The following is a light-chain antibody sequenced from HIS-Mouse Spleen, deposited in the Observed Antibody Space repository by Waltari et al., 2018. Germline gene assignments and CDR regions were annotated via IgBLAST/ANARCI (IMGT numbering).Light chain of an antibody. Sequence: QSALTQPRSVSGSPGQSVTISCTGTSSDVGGYNYVSWYQTHPGKASKLIIYDVSKRPSGVPDRFSGSKSGTAASLTISGLQSEDDADYYCCSYAGSSTWVFGGGTKLTVL. CDR2: DVS. V-gene: IGLV2-11*01. J-gene: IGLJ3*02. CDR1: SSDVGGYNY. CDR3: CSYAGSSTWV.